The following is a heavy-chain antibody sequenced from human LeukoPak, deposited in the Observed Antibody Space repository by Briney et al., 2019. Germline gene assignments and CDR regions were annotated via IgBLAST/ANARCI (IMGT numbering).Heavy chain of an antibody. CDR3: ARDTYLWFGESNDYMDV. D-gene: IGHD3-10*01. V-gene: IGHV3-48*03. J-gene: IGHJ6*03. CDR2: ISSSGSTI. CDR1: GFTFSSYE. Sequence: PGGSLRLSCAASGFTFSSYEMNWVRQAPGKGLEWVSYISSSGSTIYYADSVKGRFTISRDNAKNSLYLQMNSLRAEDTAVYYCARDTYLWFGESNDYMDVRGKGTTVTVSS.